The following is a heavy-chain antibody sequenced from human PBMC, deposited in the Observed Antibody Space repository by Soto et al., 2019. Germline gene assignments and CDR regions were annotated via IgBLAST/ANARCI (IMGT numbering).Heavy chain of an antibody. CDR3: AKENSGSYYPRAAFDI. J-gene: IGHJ3*02. CDR2: ISYDGSNK. CDR1: GFTFSSYG. Sequence: GGSLRLSCAASGFTFSSYGMHWVRQAPGKGLEWVAVISYDGSNKYYADSVKGRFTISRDNSKNTLYLQMNSLRAEDTAVYYCAKENSGSYYPRAAFDIWGQGTMVTVSS. D-gene: IGHD1-26*01. V-gene: IGHV3-30*18.